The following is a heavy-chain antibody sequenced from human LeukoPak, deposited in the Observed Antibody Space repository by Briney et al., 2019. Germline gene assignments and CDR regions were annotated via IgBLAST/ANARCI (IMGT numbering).Heavy chain of an antibody. D-gene: IGHD3-22*01. CDR2: IKQDEIGK. Sequence: GGSLRLSXAASGFTFRSHWMSWVRQAPGKGLEWVANIKQDEIGKHYVDSVKGRFTISRDNAKNSVYLQMDSLRSEDTAVYYCAREGSTMIVHDYWGQGTLVTVSA. J-gene: IGHJ4*02. V-gene: IGHV3-7*01. CDR1: GFTFRSHW. CDR3: AREGSTMIVHDY.